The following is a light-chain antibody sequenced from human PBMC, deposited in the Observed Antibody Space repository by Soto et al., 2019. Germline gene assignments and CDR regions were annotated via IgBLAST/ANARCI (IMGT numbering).Light chain of an antibody. V-gene: IGKV3-11*01. CDR3: QQHAKWPPGFT. Sequence: EIMLTQSPATLSLSPGERATLFCRASQSVGTYLAWYQQKPGQAPRLLIYDASNRATGIPARFRGSGSGTDFSLTINSLEPDDFAVYYCQQHAKWPPGFTFGPGTKVEIK. J-gene: IGKJ3*01. CDR1: QSVGTY. CDR2: DAS.